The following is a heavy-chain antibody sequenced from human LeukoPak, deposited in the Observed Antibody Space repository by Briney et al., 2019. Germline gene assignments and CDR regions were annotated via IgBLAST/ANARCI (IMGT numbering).Heavy chain of an antibody. CDR1: GYTFTHYW. Sequence: SGESLRISCQTSGYTFTHYWISWVRQVPGKGLEWMGRIDPSDSYTNYGPPFQGHITISADRSLNTSYLQWSGLKASDTAMYFCARHGPTYFYDSSGVFDVWGRGTMVIVSS. D-gene: IGHD3-22*01. CDR2: IDPSDSYT. CDR3: ARHGPTYFYDSSGVFDV. V-gene: IGHV5-10-1*01. J-gene: IGHJ3*01.